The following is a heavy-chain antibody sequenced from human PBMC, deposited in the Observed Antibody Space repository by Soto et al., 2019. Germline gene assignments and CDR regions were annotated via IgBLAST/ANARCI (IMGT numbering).Heavy chain of an antibody. V-gene: IGHV4-39*01. CDR1: GGSFTSTNYF. J-gene: IGHJ5*02. CDR3: ARVQIYGRRAARTRVFDP. Sequence: QLQESGPGLVKPSETLSLTCTVSGGSFTSTNYFWGWLRQPPGKGLEWIGYMYYNGNTFYSPSLRSRVTMSVDTSKRQFPLDVSSVTAADTAMYYCARVQIYGRRAARTRVFDPWGLGAMVTVSS. D-gene: IGHD3-3*01. CDR2: MYYNGNT.